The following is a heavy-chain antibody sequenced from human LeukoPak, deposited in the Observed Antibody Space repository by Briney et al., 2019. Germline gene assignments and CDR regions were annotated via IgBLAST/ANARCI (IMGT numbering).Heavy chain of an antibody. CDR2: INPNRGGT. CDR1: GYTFTGYY. Sequence: ASVKVSCKASGYTFTGYYMHWVRQAPGQGLEWMGWINPNRGGTNYAQKFQGRVTMTRDTSISTAYMELSRLRSDDTAVYYCARDRGTVVTHPIDYWGQGTLVTVSS. J-gene: IGHJ4*02. V-gene: IGHV1-2*02. CDR3: ARDRGTVVTHPIDY. D-gene: IGHD4-23*01.